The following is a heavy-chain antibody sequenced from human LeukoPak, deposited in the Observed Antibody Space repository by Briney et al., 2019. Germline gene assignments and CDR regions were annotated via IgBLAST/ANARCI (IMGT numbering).Heavy chain of an antibody. Sequence: PGGSLRLSCAASGFTFSSYAMSWVRQAPGKGLEWVSAISGSGSSTYYADSVKGRFTISRDNSKNRLYLQMNSLRAEDTALYYCATPRPYGTQAFDIWGQGPMVTVSS. CDR1: GFTFSSYA. CDR2: ISGSGSST. V-gene: IGHV3-23*01. J-gene: IGHJ3*02. D-gene: IGHD4-17*01. CDR3: ATPRPYGTQAFDI.